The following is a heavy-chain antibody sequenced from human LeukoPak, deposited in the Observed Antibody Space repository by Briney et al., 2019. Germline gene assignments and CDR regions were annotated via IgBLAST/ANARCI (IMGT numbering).Heavy chain of an antibody. J-gene: IGHJ4*02. D-gene: IGHD3-22*01. CDR2: IKEDGSEK. V-gene: IGHV3-7*01. CDR3: ARVADSRGYYFPKDY. Sequence: GGSLRLSCAASGFTFSSYWMSWVRQAPGKGLEWVANIKEDGSEKYYVDSVKGRFTISRDNAKSSLFLQMNTLRAEDTAVYYCARVADSRGYYFPKDYWGQGTLVTVSS. CDR1: GFTFSSYW.